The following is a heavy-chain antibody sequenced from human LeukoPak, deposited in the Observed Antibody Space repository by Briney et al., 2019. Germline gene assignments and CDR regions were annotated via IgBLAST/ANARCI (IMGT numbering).Heavy chain of an antibody. V-gene: IGHV4-59*01. CDR1: GGSISCYY. J-gene: IGHJ1*01. CDR2: IHYCGST. Sequence: PSETLSLTCCVSGGSISCYYWGWIRQPPGRGLEWIGYIHYCGSTNYNPPLKSRVTISVDTSKNQFSLKLSSVTAADTAVYYCARMDIGTELYFQHWGQGTLVTVSS. CDR3: ARMDIGTELYFQH. D-gene: IGHD5-12*01.